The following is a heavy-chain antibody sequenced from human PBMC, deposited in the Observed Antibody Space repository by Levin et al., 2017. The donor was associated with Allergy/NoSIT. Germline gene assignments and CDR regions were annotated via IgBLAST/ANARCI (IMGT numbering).Heavy chain of an antibody. Sequence: KASETLSLTCAVSGGSISSSNWWSWVRQPPGKGLEWIGEIYHSGSTNYNPSLKSRVTISVDKSKNQFSLKLSSVTAADTAVYYCARVKSHITGTPFDYWGQGTLVTVSS. J-gene: IGHJ4*02. CDR2: IYHSGST. CDR1: GGSISSSNW. V-gene: IGHV4-4*02. D-gene: IGHD1-20*01. CDR3: ARVKSHITGTPFDY.